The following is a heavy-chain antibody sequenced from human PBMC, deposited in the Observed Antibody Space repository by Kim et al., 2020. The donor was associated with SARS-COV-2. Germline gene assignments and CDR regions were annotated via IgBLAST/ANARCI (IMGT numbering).Heavy chain of an antibody. D-gene: IGHD5-12*01. J-gene: IGHJ4*02. Sequence: GESLKISCKGSGYSFTSYWISWVRQMPGKGLEWMGRIDPSDSYTNYSPSFQGHVTISADKSISTAYLQWSSLKASDTAMYYCARWRGGYVDFDYWGQGTLVTVSS. CDR3: ARWRGGYVDFDY. CDR2: IDPSDSYT. V-gene: IGHV5-10-1*01. CDR1: GYSFTSYW.